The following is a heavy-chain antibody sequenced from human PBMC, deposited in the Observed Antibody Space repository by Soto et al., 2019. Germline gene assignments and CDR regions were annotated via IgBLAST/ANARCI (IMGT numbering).Heavy chain of an antibody. CDR1: GYSFTSYW. V-gene: IGHV5-51*01. J-gene: IGHJ6*02. CDR3: ARCPYYDFWSGYSHPNYYYYGMDV. D-gene: IGHD3-3*01. CDR2: IYPGDSDT. Sequence: GESLKISCKGSGYSFTSYWIGWVCQMPGKGLEWMGIIYPGDSDTRYSPSFQGQVTISADKSISTAYLQWSSLKASDTAMYYCARCPYYDFWSGYSHPNYYYYGMDVWGQGTTVTVSS.